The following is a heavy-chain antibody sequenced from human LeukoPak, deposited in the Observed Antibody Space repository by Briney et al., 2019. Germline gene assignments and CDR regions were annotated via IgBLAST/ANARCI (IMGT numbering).Heavy chain of an antibody. J-gene: IGHJ4*02. CDR2: IYPGDSDP. CDR1: GYTCTTYW. Sequence: VESRKISCKWSGYTCTTYWIGGVRQGPGKGLEWMGIIYPGDSDPRYSPSFQGQVTIGADRYLSTAGLQWSSLEASDPAIYYCARHGLGSSWFGFDYWGQGTLVTVSS. V-gene: IGHV5-51*01. D-gene: IGHD6-13*01. CDR3: ARHGLGSSWFGFDY.